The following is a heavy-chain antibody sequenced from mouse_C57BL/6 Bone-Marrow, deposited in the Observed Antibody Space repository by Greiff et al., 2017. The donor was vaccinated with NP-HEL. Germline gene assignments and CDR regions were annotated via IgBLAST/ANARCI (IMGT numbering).Heavy chain of an antibody. J-gene: IGHJ4*01. CDR1: GYSITSGYY. CDR3: AGDGSSYYAMDY. CDR2: ISYDGSN. Sequence: DVQLQESGPGLVKPSQSLSLTCSVTGYSITSGYYWNWIRQFPGNKLEWMGYISYDGSNNYNPSLKNRISITRDTSKNQFFLKLNSVTTEDTATYYCAGDGSSYYAMDYWGQGTSVTVSS. V-gene: IGHV3-6*01. D-gene: IGHD1-1*01.